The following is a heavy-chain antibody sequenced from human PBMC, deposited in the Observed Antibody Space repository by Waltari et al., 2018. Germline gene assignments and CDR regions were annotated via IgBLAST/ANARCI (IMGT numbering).Heavy chain of an antibody. CDR2: IRSKAFGGAP. CDR1: GFTFGVYA. V-gene: IGHV3-49*03. CDR3: TRVSGYSYGPDFDY. Sequence: EVQLVESGGGLVQPGRSLRLSCTTSGFTFGVYAFGWIRQAQGKGLEWVGFIRSKAFGGAPAYAASVTGRFIISRDDSKSIAYLQLNSLKTEDTGIYYCTRVSGYSYGPDFDYWGQGTLVTVSS. D-gene: IGHD5-18*01. J-gene: IGHJ4*02.